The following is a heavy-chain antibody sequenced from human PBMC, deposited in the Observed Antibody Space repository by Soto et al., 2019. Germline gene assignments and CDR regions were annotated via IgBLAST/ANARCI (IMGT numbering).Heavy chain of an antibody. J-gene: IGHJ4*02. D-gene: IGHD6-6*01. Sequence: EVQLLESGGGLVQPGGSLRLSCAASGFIFSAYAMNWVRQAPGKGLEWVSAISGSGGSTYYADSLKGRFTISRDNSENTRDLQMNSLRAEDTAVYYCAKAPASSIAARRPFDYWGQGTLVTVSS. CDR3: AKAPASSIAARRPFDY. V-gene: IGHV3-23*01. CDR2: ISGSGGST. CDR1: GFIFSAYA.